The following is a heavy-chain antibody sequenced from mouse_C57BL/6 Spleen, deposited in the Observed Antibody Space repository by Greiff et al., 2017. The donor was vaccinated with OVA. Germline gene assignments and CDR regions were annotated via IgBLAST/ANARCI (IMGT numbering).Heavy chain of an antibody. Sequence: QVQLQQSGAELVKPGASVKLSCKASGYTFTEYTIHWVKQRSGQGLEWIGWFYPGSGSIKYNEKFKDKATLTADKSSSTVYMELSRLTSEDSAVYFCARHEITTVVATAGYYAMDYWGQGTSVTVSS. J-gene: IGHJ4*01. D-gene: IGHD1-1*01. CDR2: FYPGSGSI. CDR1: GYTFTEYT. V-gene: IGHV1-62-2*01. CDR3: ARHEITTVVATAGYYAMDY.